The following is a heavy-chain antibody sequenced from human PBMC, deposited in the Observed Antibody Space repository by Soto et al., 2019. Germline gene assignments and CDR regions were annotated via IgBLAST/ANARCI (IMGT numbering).Heavy chain of an antibody. V-gene: IGHV1-46*01. Sequence: ASVKVSCKASGYTFTSYYMHWVRQAPGQGLEWMGVINPGGGSTSYAQKLHGRVTMTRDTSTSTVYMELSSLRSEDTAVYYCARGLAVADSPPLLWGQGTLVTVSS. CDR1: GYTFTSYY. J-gene: IGHJ4*02. CDR3: ARGLAVADSPPLL. D-gene: IGHD3-16*01. CDR2: INPGGGST.